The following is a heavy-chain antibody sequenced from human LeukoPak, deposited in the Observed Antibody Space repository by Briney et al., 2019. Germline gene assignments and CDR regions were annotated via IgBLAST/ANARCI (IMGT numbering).Heavy chain of an antibody. CDR3: ARNMYYYDSSGIGTDNFDY. J-gene: IGHJ4*02. CDR1: GYTFTSYY. CDR2: INPSGGST. D-gene: IGHD3-22*01. V-gene: IGHV1-46*01. Sequence: ASVKVSCKASGYTFTSYYMHWVRQAPGQGLEWMGIINPSGGSTSCAQKFQGRVTMTRDTSTSTVYMELSSLRSEDTAVYYCARNMYYYDSSGIGTDNFDYWGQGTLVTVSS.